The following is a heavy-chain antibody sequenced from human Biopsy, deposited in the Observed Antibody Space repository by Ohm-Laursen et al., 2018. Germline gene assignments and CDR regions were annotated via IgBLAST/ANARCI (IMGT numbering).Heavy chain of an antibody. Sequence: ASVKVSCKPSGAAFLGYYLHWVRQAPGQGLEWMGSIYPNSGDTDFAQKFQGRVSMTRDTSVSTAYLELSSLRSDDTAIYYCARDLLEWSLPSWGQGTLVTVSS. V-gene: IGHV1-2*02. J-gene: IGHJ4*02. CDR1: GAAFLGYY. D-gene: IGHD3-3*01. CDR3: ARDLLEWSLPS. CDR2: IYPNSGDT.